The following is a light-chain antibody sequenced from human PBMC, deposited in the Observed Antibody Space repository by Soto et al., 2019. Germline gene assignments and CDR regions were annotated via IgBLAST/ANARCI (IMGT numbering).Light chain of an antibody. Sequence: PGETATLSCRASQSVRSHLAWYQQRPGQPPRLLIYDASYRATGVPLRFSGSGSGTEFTLTISSLESGDSAIYYCQQRSDWPPITFGQGTRMEIK. V-gene: IGKV3-11*01. CDR3: QQRSDWPPIT. J-gene: IGKJ5*01. CDR2: DAS. CDR1: QSVRSH.